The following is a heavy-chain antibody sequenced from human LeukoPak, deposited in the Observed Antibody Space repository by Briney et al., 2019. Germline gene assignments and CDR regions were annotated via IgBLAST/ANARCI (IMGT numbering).Heavy chain of an antibody. D-gene: IGHD3-10*01. CDR3: AREVVWFGESHAFDI. V-gene: IGHV4-34*01. J-gene: IGHJ3*02. Sequence: SETLSLTCAVYGGSFSGYYWSWIRQPPGKGLEWIGEINHSGSTNYNPSLKSRVTISVDTSKNQFSLKLSSVTAADTAVYYCAREVVWFGESHAFDIWGQGTMVTVSS. CDR2: INHSGST. CDR1: GGSFSGYY.